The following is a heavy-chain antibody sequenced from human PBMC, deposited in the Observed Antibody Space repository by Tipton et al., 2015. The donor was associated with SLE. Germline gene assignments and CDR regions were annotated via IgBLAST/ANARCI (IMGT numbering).Heavy chain of an antibody. D-gene: IGHD5-24*01. J-gene: IGHJ4*02. CDR2: IGGDGGST. CDR1: GFTFDDYA. CDR3: AKDGGGDGYNYGLRGFFDY. Sequence: GSLRLSCAASGFTFDDYAMHWVRQAPGKGLEWVSLIGGDGGSTYYADSVKGRFTISRDNSKNSLYLQMNSLRTEDTALYYCAKDGGGDGYNYGLRGFFDYWGQGTLVTVSS. V-gene: IGHV3-43*02.